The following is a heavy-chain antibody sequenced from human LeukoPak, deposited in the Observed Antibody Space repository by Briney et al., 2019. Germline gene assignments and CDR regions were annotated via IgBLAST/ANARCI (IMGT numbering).Heavy chain of an antibody. V-gene: IGHV5-51*01. CDR1: GYSFASYW. CDR2: IYPGDSDT. Sequence: GESLKISFKGSGYSFASYWIGWVRHMPGQGLEWMGIIYPGDSDTRYSPSFQGQVTISADKSISSAYLQWSSLKASDTAMYYCARVGATVTIDYYYYGLDVWGQGTTVTVSS. CDR3: ARVGATVTIDYYYYGLDV. D-gene: IGHD4-11*01. J-gene: IGHJ6*02.